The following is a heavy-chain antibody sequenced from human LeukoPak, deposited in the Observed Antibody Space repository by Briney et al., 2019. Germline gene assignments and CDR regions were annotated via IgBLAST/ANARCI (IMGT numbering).Heavy chain of an antibody. CDR2: IYHSGST. D-gene: IGHD5-18*01. Sequence: PSETLSLTCAVSGGSISSGGYSWSWIRQPPGKGLEWIGYIYHSGSTYYNPSLKSRVTISVDRSKNQFSLKLSSVTAADTAVYYCARGRGGYTYSHDYWGQGTLVTVSS. CDR1: GGSISSGGYS. CDR3: ARGRGGYTYSHDY. J-gene: IGHJ4*02. V-gene: IGHV4-30-2*01.